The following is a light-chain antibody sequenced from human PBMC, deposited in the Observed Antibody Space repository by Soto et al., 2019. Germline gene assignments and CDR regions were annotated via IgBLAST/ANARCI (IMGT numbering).Light chain of an antibody. CDR3: QQYGSSRQT. Sequence: EIVLTQSPGTLSLSPGERATLSCRASQSVSSSYFAWYQQTPGHAPRLLIYGASSRATGLPDRFSGSGSGTDFTLTISRLEHEVFAVYYCQQYGSSRQTFGQGTKLEIK. CDR2: GAS. V-gene: IGKV3-20*01. J-gene: IGKJ2*01. CDR1: QSVSSSY.